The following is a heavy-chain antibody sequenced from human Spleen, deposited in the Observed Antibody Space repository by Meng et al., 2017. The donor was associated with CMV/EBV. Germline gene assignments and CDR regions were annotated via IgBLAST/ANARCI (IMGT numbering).Heavy chain of an antibody. V-gene: IGHV3-30-3*01. CDR1: GFTFSTYA. Sequence: GESLKISCAASGFTFSTYAMHWVRQAPGKGLEWVAVISNDGDRQYYADFAEGRFTISRDNSKNTIYLQMNSLGAEDTAVYYCARKRGPAGSAAWGMNVWGQGTTVTVSS. J-gene: IGHJ6*02. CDR2: ISNDGDRQ. CDR3: ARKRGPAGSAAWGMNV. D-gene: IGHD3-10*01.